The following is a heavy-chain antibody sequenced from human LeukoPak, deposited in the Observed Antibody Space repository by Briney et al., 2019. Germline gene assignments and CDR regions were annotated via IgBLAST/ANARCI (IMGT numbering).Heavy chain of an antibody. CDR2: IKQDGIEK. Sequence: GGSLRLSCAASGFTFSTYWMSWVRQAPGKGLEWVANIKQDGIEKYYVDSVKGRFTISRDNAKSSLYLQMNSLSAEDTAMYYCARIKFKSARDYWGQGTLVTVSS. V-gene: IGHV3-7*01. CDR3: ARIKFKSARDY. CDR1: GFTFSTYW. J-gene: IGHJ4*02.